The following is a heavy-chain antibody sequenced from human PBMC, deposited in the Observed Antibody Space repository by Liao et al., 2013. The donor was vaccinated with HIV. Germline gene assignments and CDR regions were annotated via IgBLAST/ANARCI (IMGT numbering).Heavy chain of an antibody. CDR2: IFSSGNT. J-gene: IGHJ4*02. CDR3: ARWFGNNYGVDS. Sequence: QMQLQESGPGLVKPSETLSLTCSVSGVSINNHYWNWIRQPAGRGLEWIGRIFSSGNTNYNPSFKSRITISVDTSKNQFSLKVSSVTAADTAVYYCARWFGNNYGVDSWGPGTLVAVSS. D-gene: IGHD5-24*01. CDR1: GVSINNHY. V-gene: IGHV4-4*07.